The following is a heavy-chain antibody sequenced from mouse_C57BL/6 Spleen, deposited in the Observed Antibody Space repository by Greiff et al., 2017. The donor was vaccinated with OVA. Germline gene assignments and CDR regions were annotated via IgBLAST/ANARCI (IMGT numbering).Heavy chain of an antibody. CDR2: ISDGGSYT. Sequence: EVQGVESGGGLVKPGGSLKLSCAASGFTFSSYAMSWVRQTPEKRLEWVATISDGGSYTYYPDNVKGRFTISRDNAKNNLYLQMSHLKSEDTAMYYCARENDDYPFAYWGQGTLVTVSA. CDR1: GFTFSSYA. V-gene: IGHV5-4*01. D-gene: IGHD2-4*01. J-gene: IGHJ3*01. CDR3: ARENDDYPFAY.